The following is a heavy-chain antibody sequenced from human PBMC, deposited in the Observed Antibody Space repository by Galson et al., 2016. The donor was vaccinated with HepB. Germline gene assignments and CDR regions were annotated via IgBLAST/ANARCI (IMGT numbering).Heavy chain of an antibody. Sequence: SLRLSCAASGFSFNDYGFHWVRQAPGKGLEWLAMISYGGDIYYTDSVKGRFTISRNNSENTLYLQMNSLRPEDTGVYYCARDWGSSGWYIWLDPWGQGTLVTVSS. CDR2: ISYGGDI. V-gene: IGHV3-30*04. CDR1: GFSFNDYG. CDR3: ARDWGSSGWYIWLDP. J-gene: IGHJ5*02. D-gene: IGHD6-19*01.